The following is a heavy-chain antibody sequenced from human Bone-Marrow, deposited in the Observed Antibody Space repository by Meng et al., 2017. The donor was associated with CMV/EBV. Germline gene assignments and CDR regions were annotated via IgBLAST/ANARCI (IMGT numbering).Heavy chain of an antibody. D-gene: IGHD6-13*01. CDR2: IIPIFGTA. J-gene: IGHJ4*02. CDR3: ARDPTSRTAAAGPFDY. Sequence: SVKVSCKASGYTFTSYGISWVRQAPGQGLEWMGGIIPIFGTANYAQKFQGRVTITTDESTSTAYMELSSLRSEDTAVYYCARDPTSRTAAAGPFDYWGQGTLVTVSS. CDR1: GYTFTSYG. V-gene: IGHV1-69*05.